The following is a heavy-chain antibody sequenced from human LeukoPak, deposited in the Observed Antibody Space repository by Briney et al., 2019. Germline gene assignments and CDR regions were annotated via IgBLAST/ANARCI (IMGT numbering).Heavy chain of an antibody. Sequence: GGSLRLSCAASGFTFTDFWVTWVRQAPGKGLEWVANINRDGSAKTYVDSVKGRFIISRDNAKNSVYLRMNSLKTEDTAVYYCTRLTQQLVFRFGAVSVANYFDYWGQGTLVTVSS. CDR1: GFTFTDFW. V-gene: IGHV3-7*03. D-gene: IGHD6-13*01. CDR3: TRLTQQLVFRFGAVSVANYFDY. CDR2: INRDGSAK. J-gene: IGHJ4*02.